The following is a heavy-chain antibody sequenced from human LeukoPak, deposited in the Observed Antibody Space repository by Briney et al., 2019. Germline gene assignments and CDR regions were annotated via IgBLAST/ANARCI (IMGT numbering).Heavy chain of an antibody. D-gene: IGHD2-2*01. V-gene: IGHV1-69*04. J-gene: IGHJ5*02. CDR1: GGTFSSYA. CDR2: IIPILGIA. CDR3: AIWRCSSTSCLYNWFDP. Sequence: SVKVSCKASGGTFSSYAISWVRQAPGQGLEWMGRIIPILGIANYAQKFQGRVTITADKSTSTAYMELSSLRSEDTAVYYCAIWRCSSTSCLYNWFDPWGQGTLVTVSS.